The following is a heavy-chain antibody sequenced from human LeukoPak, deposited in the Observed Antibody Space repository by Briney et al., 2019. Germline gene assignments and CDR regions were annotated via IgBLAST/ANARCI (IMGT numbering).Heavy chain of an antibody. CDR3: TKDLTGEVDS. CDR2: INIDGSQT. V-gene: IGHV3-74*01. Sequence: GGALILSCAASGYIFNSYWMHGVRQALGRGRVGVSRINIDGSQTSYAGSVKGGSTISRDNARDTLYLQMTSLSVEDTAVYYCTKDLTGEVDSWGQGTLVTVSS. D-gene: IGHD7-27*01. CDR1: GYIFNSYW. J-gene: IGHJ4*02.